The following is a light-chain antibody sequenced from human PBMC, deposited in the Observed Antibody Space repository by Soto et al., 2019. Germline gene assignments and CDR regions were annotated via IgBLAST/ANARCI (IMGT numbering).Light chain of an antibody. CDR3: QQYGSSAWT. CDR1: QGIGNA. Sequence: QMTQSPSSLSASVVDRVTISFLASQGIGNALGWYQQKPGKPPKVLIYGASNLQSGVPPRFSGSGSGTDFTLTISRLEPEDFAVYYCQQYGSSAWTFGQGTKVDIK. J-gene: IGKJ1*01. CDR2: GAS. V-gene: IGKV1-6*02.